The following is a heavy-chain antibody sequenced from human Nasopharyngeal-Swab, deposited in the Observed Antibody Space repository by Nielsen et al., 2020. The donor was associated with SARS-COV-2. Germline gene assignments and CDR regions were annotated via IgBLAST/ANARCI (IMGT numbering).Heavy chain of an antibody. J-gene: IGHJ6*03. Sequence: GGSLRLSCAASGFTFSSYSMNWVRQAPGKGLEWVSSISSSSSYIYYADAVKGRFTTSRDNAKNSLYLQMNSLRAEGTAVYYCARDGVTIFGVVGYYYYMDVWGKGTTVTASS. CDR2: ISSSSSYI. V-gene: IGHV3-21*01. CDR3: ARDGVTIFGVVGYYYYMDV. D-gene: IGHD3-3*01. CDR1: GFTFSSYS.